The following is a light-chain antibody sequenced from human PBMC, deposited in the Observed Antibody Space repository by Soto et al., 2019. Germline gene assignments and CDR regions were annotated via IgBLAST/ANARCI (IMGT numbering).Light chain of an antibody. CDR3: QTWGTGILV. J-gene: IGLJ2*01. CDR1: SGHSSYA. V-gene: IGLV4-69*01. Sequence: QPVLTQSPSASASLGASVKLTCTLSSGHSSYAIAWHQQQPEKGPRYLMKLNSDGSHSKGDGIPDSFSGSSSGAERYLTISSLQSEDEADYYCQTWGTGILVFGGGTKLTVL. CDR2: LNSDGSH.